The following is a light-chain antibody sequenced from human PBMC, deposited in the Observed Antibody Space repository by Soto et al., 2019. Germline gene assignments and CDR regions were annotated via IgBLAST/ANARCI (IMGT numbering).Light chain of an antibody. CDR3: GSWDSSLTYV. CDR1: SSNIGNNF. CDR2: DNN. Sequence: SVLTQPPSVSAAPGQKVTISYSGSSSNIGNNFVTWYQQLPGTAPKLLIYDNNKRPSGIPDRFSGSQSGTSATLGITGLQTGDEAVYYCGSWDSSLTYVFGAGTKV. V-gene: IGLV1-51*01. J-gene: IGLJ1*01.